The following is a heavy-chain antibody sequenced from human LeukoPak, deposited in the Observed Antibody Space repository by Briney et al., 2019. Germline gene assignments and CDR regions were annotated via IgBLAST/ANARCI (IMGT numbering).Heavy chain of an antibody. D-gene: IGHD3-16*01. Sequence: GGSLRLSCAASGFTFSSYWMTWVRQAPGKGPEWVANIKQDGSERFYVDSVKGRFTISRDNARNPVYLQMNSLRAEDTAVYYCAREGGVADYWGQGTLVTVSS. CDR2: IKQDGSER. CDR1: GFTFSSYW. CDR3: AREGGVADY. V-gene: IGHV3-7*03. J-gene: IGHJ4*02.